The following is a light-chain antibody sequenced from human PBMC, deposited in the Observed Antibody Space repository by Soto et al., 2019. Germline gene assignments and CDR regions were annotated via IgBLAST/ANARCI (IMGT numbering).Light chain of an antibody. CDR3: QQYNSYTWT. Sequence: DIQMTQSPVTLSASVGDRVTITCRASQSISSWLAWYQQKPGKAPKLLIYDASSLESGVPSRFSGSVSGTEVTLTISSLQHDDGATYYCQQYNSYTWTFGQGTKVDIK. CDR1: QSISSW. J-gene: IGKJ1*01. V-gene: IGKV1-5*01. CDR2: DAS.